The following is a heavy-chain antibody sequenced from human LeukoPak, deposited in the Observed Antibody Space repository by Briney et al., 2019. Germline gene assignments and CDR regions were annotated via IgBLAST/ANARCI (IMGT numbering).Heavy chain of an antibody. D-gene: IGHD6-25*01. CDR1: GGSISSSSYY. CDR2: IYYSGST. CDR3: VRHSATENWFDP. J-gene: IGHJ5*02. Sequence: PSETLSLTCTVSGGSISSSSYYWGWIRQPPGKGLEWIGSIYYSGSTYYNPSLKSRVTISVDTSKNQFSLKLSSVTAADTAVHYCVRHSATENWFDPWGQGTLVTVSS. V-gene: IGHV4-39*01.